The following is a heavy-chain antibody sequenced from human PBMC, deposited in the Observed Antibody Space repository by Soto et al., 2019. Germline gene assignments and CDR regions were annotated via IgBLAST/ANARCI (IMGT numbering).Heavy chain of an antibody. CDR3: ARDGWFGELFGAFDI. V-gene: IGHV4-59*01. CDR1: GGSISSYY. J-gene: IGHJ3*02. D-gene: IGHD3-10*01. CDR2: IYYSGST. Sequence: LSLTCTVSGGSISSYYWSWIRQPPGKGLEWIGYIYYSGSTNYNPSLKSRVTISVDTSKNQFSLKLSSVTAADTAVYYCARDGWFGELFGAFDIWGQGTMVTVSS.